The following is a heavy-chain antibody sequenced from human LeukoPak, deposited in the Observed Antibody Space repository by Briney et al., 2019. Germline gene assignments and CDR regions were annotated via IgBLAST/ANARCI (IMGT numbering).Heavy chain of an antibody. CDR2: ISSSGSTI. CDR1: GFTFSDYY. D-gene: IGHD5-18*01. Sequence: GGSLRLSCAASGFTFSDYYMSWVRQAPGKGLEWVSYISSSGSTIYYADSVKGRFTISRDNAKNSLYLQMNSLRAEDTAVHYCARDASDAPMVLGLDYWGQGALVTVCS. J-gene: IGHJ4*02. V-gene: IGHV3-11*01. CDR3: ARDASDAPMVLGLDY.